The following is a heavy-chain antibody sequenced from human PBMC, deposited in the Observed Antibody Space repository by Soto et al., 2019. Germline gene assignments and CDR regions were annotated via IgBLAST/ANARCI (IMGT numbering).Heavy chain of an antibody. V-gene: IGHV4-59*08. J-gene: IGHJ6*02. CDR2: IYYSGST. D-gene: IGHD3-10*01. CDR1: GGSISSYY. CDR3: ASLNKYYYGSWSCFCYYTVLV. Sequence: NPSETLSLTCTVSGGSISSYYWSWIRQPPGKGLEWIGDIYYSGSTNYNPSLKSRVTISVDTSKDQFSLKLSSATAADPAVYYCASLNKYYYGSWSCFCYYTVLVWGQRTTVTVS.